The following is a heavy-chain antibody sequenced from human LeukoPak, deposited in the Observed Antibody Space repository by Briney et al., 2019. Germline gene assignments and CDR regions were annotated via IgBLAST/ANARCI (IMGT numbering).Heavy chain of an antibody. D-gene: IGHD2-2*01. J-gene: IGHJ4*02. CDR3: AKRQDGGWQPVGLFDY. Sequence: GGSLRLSCAASGFTFSSYAMSWVRQAPGKGLEWVSAISGSGGSTYYADSVKGRFTISRDNSKNTLYLQMNSLRAEDTAVYYCAKRQDGGWQPVGLFDYWGQGTLVTVSS. CDR2: ISGSGGST. V-gene: IGHV3-23*01. CDR1: GFTFSSYA.